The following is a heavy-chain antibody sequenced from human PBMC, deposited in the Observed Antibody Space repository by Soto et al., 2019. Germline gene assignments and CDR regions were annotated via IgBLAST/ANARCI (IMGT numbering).Heavy chain of an antibody. CDR1: GFTFSSYS. V-gene: IGHV3-21*01. J-gene: IGHJ3*02. D-gene: IGHD6-13*01. CDR2: ISSSSSYI. CDR3: ARAYSQDAFDI. Sequence: EVQLVESGGGLVKPGGSLRLSCAASGFTFSSYSMNWVRQAPGKGLGWVSSISSSSSYIYYADSVKGRFTISRDNAKNSLYRQMNSLRAEDTAVYHCARAYSQDAFDIWGQGTMVAVSS.